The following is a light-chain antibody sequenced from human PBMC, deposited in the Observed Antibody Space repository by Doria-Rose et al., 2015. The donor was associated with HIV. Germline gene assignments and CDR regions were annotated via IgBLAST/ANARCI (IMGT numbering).Light chain of an antibody. CDR1: QSFSSTY. V-gene: IGKV3-20*01. CDR3: HQYGTSWT. J-gene: IGKJ1*01. CDR2: DGS. Sequence: EIVLTQSPGTLSLSPGGRATLSCRASQSFSSTYLAWYQQKPGQAPSLLIYDGSTRATGIPDRFSASGSGTDSTLTINRLEPEDFALYYCHQYGTSWTFGQGTKVEI.